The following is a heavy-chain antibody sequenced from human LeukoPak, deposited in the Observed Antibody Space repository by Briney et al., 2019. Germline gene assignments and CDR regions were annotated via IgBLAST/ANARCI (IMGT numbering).Heavy chain of an antibody. CDR3: ARVREYNYDSSGYYYAFDY. D-gene: IGHD3-22*01. V-gene: IGHV3-21*01. Sequence: GGSLRLSSAASGFTFSSYSMNWVRQAPGKGLEWVSSISSSSSYIYYADSVKGRFTISRDNAKNSLYLQMNSLRAEDTAVYYCARVREYNYDSSGYYYAFDYWGQGTLVTVSS. CDR1: GFTFSSYS. CDR2: ISSSSSYI. J-gene: IGHJ4*02.